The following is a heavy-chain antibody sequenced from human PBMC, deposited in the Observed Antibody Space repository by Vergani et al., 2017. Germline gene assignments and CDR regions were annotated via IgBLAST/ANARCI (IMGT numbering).Heavy chain of an antibody. CDR1: GGSISSSSHF. D-gene: IGHD2-8*01. V-gene: IGHV4-39*07. Sequence: QLQLHKSGPGLVKPSETLSLTCTLSGGSISSSSHFWGWLRQTPGKGLEWIGSIYYSGSTYYNPSLKSRVSISVDTSKNQFSLKLSSVTAADTAVYYCARDGXYCTNGVCYTGIDYWGQGTLVTVSS. J-gene: IGHJ4*02. CDR3: ARDGXYCTNGVCYTGIDY. CDR2: IYYSGST.